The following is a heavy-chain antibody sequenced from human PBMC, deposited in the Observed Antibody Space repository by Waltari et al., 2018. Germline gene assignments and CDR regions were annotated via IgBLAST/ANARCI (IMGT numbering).Heavy chain of an antibody. V-gene: IGHV3-53*01. CDR3: ARGNTKYGMDV. J-gene: IGHJ6*02. D-gene: IGHD3-10*01. CDR1: SFNVSSYY. Sequence: EVQLVESGGHLIQPGGSLRLSCAASSFNVSSYYMTWVRQATGKGLEWVSILYHACNTYYADSVNGRFTFSRDNSKNTLYLQMNSLRAEDTAVYYCARGNTKYGMDVWGQGTTVTVSS. CDR2: LYHACNT.